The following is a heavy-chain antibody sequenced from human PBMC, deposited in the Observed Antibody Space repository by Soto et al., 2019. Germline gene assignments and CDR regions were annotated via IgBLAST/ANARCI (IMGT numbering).Heavy chain of an antibody. CDR1: GFTFSSYA. CDR2: ISSNGGST. D-gene: IGHD2-8*01. V-gene: IGHV3-64*02. Sequence: GGSLRLSCAASGFTFSSYAMHWVRQAPGKGLEYVSAISSNGGSTYYADSVKGRFTISRDNSKNTLYLQMGSLRAEDMAVYYCARGYCINRVCPGVFDYWGQGTPVTLSS. J-gene: IGHJ4*02. CDR3: ARGYCINRVCPGVFDY.